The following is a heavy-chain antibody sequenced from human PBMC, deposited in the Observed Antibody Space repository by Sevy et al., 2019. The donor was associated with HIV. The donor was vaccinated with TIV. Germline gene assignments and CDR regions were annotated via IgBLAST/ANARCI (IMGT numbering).Heavy chain of an antibody. CDR1: GYTLTELS. V-gene: IGHV1-24*01. Sequence: ASVKVSCKVSGYTLTELSMHWVRQAPGKGLVWMGGFDPEDGETIYAQKFQGRVTMTEDKSTDTAYMELSSLRSEDTAVYYCATTKGGRYCSGGSCYPGYYYYGMDVWGQGTTVTVSS. J-gene: IGHJ6*02. D-gene: IGHD2-15*01. CDR2: FDPEDGET. CDR3: ATTKGGRYCSGGSCYPGYYYYGMDV.